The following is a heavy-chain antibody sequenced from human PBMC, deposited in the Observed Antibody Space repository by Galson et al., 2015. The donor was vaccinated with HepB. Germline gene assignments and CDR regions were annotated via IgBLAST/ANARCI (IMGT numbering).Heavy chain of an antibody. V-gene: IGHV1-18*01. CDR2: ISTHSGKT. CDR3: ARVFGDYDF. J-gene: IGHJ4*02. Sequence: SVKVSCKASGYTFTAYGISWVRQAPGQGLEWMGWISTHSGKTQYAESPQDRVTMTTDTSTNTAYLDLRSLTSDDTAVYYCARVFGDYDFWGQGTLVTVSS. D-gene: IGHD5-12*01. CDR1: GYTFTAYG.